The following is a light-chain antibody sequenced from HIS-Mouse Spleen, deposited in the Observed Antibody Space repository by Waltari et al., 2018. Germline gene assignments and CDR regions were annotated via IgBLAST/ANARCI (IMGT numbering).Light chain of an antibody. J-gene: IGLJ1*01. V-gene: IGLV2-8*01. CDR3: SSYAGSNNYV. CDR1: NRHVGGYNY. Sequence: QSALTQPPSASGPPGQSVTISCTGTNRHVGGYNYVSWYQQHPGQAPKLMSYEVSKRPSGVPDRFSGSKSGNTASLTVSGLQAEDEADYYCSSYAGSNNYVFGTGTKVTVL. CDR2: EVS.